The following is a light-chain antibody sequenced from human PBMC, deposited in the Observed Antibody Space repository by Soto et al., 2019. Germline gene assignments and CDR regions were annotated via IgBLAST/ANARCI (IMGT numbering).Light chain of an antibody. CDR2: EVT. V-gene: IGLV2-23*02. CDR1: SSDVGSYDL. J-gene: IGLJ1*01. CDR3: CSYAGFFTFV. Sequence: QSALTQPASVSGSPGQSITISCTGTSSDVGSYDLVSWYQQHPGKAPRLIIYEVTKRPSGVSNRFSGSKSGSTASLTFSGLQAEDLSDYFCCSYAGFFTFVFGTGTNVTGL.